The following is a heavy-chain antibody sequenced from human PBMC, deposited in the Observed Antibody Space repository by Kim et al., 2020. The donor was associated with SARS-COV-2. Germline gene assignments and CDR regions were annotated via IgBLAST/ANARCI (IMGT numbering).Heavy chain of an antibody. D-gene: IGHD3-22*01. Sequence: GGSLRLSCAVSGFTFSSYAMHWVRQAPGKGLEWVAVISYDGNNKYYADSVKGRFTISRDNSKNTLYLQMNSLRAEDTAVYYCARDLFLVGDSRRVGGMDV. V-gene: IGHV3-30-3*01. J-gene: IGHJ6*01. CDR3: ARDLFLVGDSRRVGGMDV. CDR1: GFTFSSYA. CDR2: ISYDGNNK.